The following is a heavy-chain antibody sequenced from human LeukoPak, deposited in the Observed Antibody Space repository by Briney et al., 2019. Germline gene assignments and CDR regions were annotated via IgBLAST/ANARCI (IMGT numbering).Heavy chain of an antibody. CDR3: ARVYNFLVGDYDYVWGSPAMYYFDY. Sequence: PGGSLRLSCVASGFTFISYWMSWVRQAPGKGLEWVANIKQDGSEKYYVDSVKGRFTISIDNAKNSLYLQMNRLRAEDTAVYYCARVYNFLVGDYDYVWGSPAMYYFDYWGQGTLVTVSS. J-gene: IGHJ4*02. D-gene: IGHD3-16*01. CDR2: IKQDGSEK. V-gene: IGHV3-7*01. CDR1: GFTFISYW.